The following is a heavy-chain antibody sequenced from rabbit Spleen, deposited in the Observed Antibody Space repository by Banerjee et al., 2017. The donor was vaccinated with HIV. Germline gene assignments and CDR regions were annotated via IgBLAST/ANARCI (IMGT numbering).Heavy chain of an antibody. Sequence: QEQLVESGGGLVQPGGSLKLSCKASGFDFSSYGVSWVRQAPGKGLEWIGYIEPVFGITYYASWVNGRFTISSHNAQNTLYLQLNSLTAADTATYFCARDGAGGTYFALWGQGTLVTVS. J-gene: IGHJ6*01. V-gene: IGHV1S47*01. CDR1: GFDFSSYG. CDR3: ARDGAGGTYFAL. D-gene: IGHD8-1*01. CDR2: IEPVFGIT.